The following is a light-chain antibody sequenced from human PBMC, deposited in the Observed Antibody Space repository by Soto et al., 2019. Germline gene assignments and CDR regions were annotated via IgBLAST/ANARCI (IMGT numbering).Light chain of an antibody. J-gene: IGLJ2*01. CDR2: SNN. V-gene: IGLV1-44*01. Sequence: QAVVTQPPSASGTPGQRVTISCSGSSSNIGSNTVNWYQQLPGTAPKLLIYSNNQRPSGVPDRFSGSKSGTSASLAISGLQSEDEADYYCAAWDDSLTVHVVFGGGTKLTVL. CDR1: SSNIGSNT. CDR3: AAWDDSLTVHVV.